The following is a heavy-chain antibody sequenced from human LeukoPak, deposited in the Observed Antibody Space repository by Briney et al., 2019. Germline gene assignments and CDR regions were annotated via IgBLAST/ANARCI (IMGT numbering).Heavy chain of an antibody. CDR3: ASKQPTYYYDSSGYYYALDFDY. J-gene: IGHJ4*02. CDR2: IYHSGST. V-gene: IGHV4-38-2*01. CDR1: GYSISSGCY. Sequence: RSSETLSLTCAVSGYSISSGCYWGWIRQPPGKGLEWIGSIYHSGSTYYNPSLKSRVTISVDTSKNQFSLKLSSVTAADTAVYYCASKQPTYYYDSSGYYYALDFDYWVQGTLVTVSS. D-gene: IGHD3-22*01.